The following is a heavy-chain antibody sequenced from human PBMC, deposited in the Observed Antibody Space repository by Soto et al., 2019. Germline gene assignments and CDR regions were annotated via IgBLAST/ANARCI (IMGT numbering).Heavy chain of an antibody. CDR1: GFTFSNAW. J-gene: IGHJ4*02. V-gene: IGHV3-15*01. D-gene: IGHD3-10*01. Sequence: PGGSLRLSCAASGFTFSNAWMSWVRQAPGKGLEWVGRIKSKTDGGTTDYAAPVKGRFTISRDDSKNTLYLQMNSLKTEDTAVYYCTSRGTNLTMVRGVIIEDFDYWGQGTLVTVYS. CDR3: TSRGTNLTMVRGVIIEDFDY. CDR2: IKSKTDGGTT.